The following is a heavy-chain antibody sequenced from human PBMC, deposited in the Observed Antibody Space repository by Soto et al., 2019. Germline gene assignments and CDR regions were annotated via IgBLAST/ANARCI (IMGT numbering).Heavy chain of an antibody. J-gene: IGHJ6*03. CDR2: INHSGST. D-gene: IGHD4-17*01. V-gene: IGHV4-34*01. Sequence: SETLSLTCAVYGGSFSGYYWSWIRQPPGKGLEWIGEINHSGSTNYNPSLKSRVTISVDTSKNQFSLKLSSVTAADTAVYYCARPPKRTVTTGYYYYYYMDVWGKGTTVTVSS. CDR3: ARPPKRTVTTGYYYYYYMDV. CDR1: GGSFSGYY.